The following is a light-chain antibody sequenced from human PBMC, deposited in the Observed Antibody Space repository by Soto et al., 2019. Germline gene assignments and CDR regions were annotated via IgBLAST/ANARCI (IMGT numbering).Light chain of an antibody. CDR3: MQAIQTPRT. CDR2: MGS. J-gene: IGKJ1*01. CDR1: QSLLRKDGNNY. Sequence: DIVMTQSPLSLPVTPGAAASISCRSSQSLLRKDGNNYFNWYLQVPGQSPQVLIYMGSKRASGLKDRFSGSGSGTYFTLKISRVEAENAEVYYCMQAIQTPRTFGQGTKVDIK. V-gene: IGKV2-28*01.